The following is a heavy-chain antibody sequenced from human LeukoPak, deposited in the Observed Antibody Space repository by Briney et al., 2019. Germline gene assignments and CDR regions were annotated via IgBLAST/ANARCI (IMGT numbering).Heavy chain of an antibody. J-gene: IGHJ4*02. Sequence: PSETLSLTCAVYGGSFSGYYWSWIRQPPGKGLEGIGEINHSGSTNYNPSLKSRVTISVDTSKNQFSLKLSSVTAADTAVYYCARGLGYCSGGSCYRYYFDYWGQGTLVTVSS. D-gene: IGHD2-15*01. CDR2: INHSGST. CDR1: GGSFSGYY. CDR3: ARGLGYCSGGSCYRYYFDY. V-gene: IGHV4-34*01.